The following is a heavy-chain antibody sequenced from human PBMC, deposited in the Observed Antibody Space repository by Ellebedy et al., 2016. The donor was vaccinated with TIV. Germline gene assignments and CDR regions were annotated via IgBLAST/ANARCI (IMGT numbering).Heavy chain of an antibody. V-gene: IGHV2-70*19. J-gene: IGHJ5*02. CDR3: ARTDYGDYVGWFDP. Sequence: SGPTLVKPTQTLTLTCTFSGFSLSASGMCVSWVRQPPGKALAWLARIDWDDNKHYKTSLKTRLTISKDTSKNQVVLTMTNMDPVDTATYYCARTDYGDYVGWFDPWGQGTLVTVSS. CDR1: GFSLSASGMC. D-gene: IGHD4-17*01. CDR2: IDWDDNK.